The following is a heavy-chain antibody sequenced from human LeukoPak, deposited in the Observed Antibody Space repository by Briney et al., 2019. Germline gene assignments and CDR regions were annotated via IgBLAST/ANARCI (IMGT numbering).Heavy chain of an antibody. CDR3: AKDLNPFHLYYMDV. Sequence: SLKISCAASGFTFDDYAIHWVRQAPGKGLEWVSGISWNSGVIRYADSVKGRFTISRDNAKNSLYLQMNSLRAEDTALYYCAKDLNPFHLYYMDVWGRGTTVTVSS. CDR2: ISWNSGVI. CDR1: GFTFDDYA. V-gene: IGHV3-9*01. D-gene: IGHD2/OR15-2a*01. J-gene: IGHJ6*03.